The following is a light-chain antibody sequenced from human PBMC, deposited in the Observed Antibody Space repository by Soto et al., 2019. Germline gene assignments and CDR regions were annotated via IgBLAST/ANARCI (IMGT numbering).Light chain of an antibody. Sequence: EIVLTQSPGTLALSPGERATLSCRASQSGSSSYSAWDQQGPGQAPRLLIYGASSRATGITDRFSGSGAGTHFPLNISRLEPEDVAVYFCQQYGSAPRKFGQGTKVEVK. CDR2: GAS. CDR1: QSGSSSY. CDR3: QQYGSAPRK. J-gene: IGKJ1*01. V-gene: IGKV3-20*01.